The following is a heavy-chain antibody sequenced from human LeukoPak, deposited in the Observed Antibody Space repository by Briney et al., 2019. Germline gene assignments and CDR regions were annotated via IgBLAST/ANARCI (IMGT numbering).Heavy chain of an antibody. D-gene: IGHD2-15*01. V-gene: IGHV1-2*02. Sequence: ASVKVSYKASGYTFTGYYMHWVRQAPGQGLEWMGWINPNSGGTNYAQKFQGRVTMTRDTAISTAYMELSRLRSDDTAVYYCARAKLGYCSGGSCPGRYMDVWGKGTTVTISS. CDR2: INPNSGGT. J-gene: IGHJ6*03. CDR3: ARAKLGYCSGGSCPGRYMDV. CDR1: GYTFTGYY.